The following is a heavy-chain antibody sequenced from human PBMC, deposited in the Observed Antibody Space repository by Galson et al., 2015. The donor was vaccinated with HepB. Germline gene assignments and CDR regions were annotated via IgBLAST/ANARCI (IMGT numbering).Heavy chain of an antibody. Sequence: SVKVSCKASGYTFTDYVVNWVRQAPGQGLEWMGWMNTNTGKPTYAPGFAGRFVFSLDTFVTTAYLQISSLETDDTAVYYCARSPLRFLDWLPYYDYYYMDVWGEGTTVTVSS. J-gene: IGHJ6*03. D-gene: IGHD3-3*01. CDR1: GYTFTDYV. V-gene: IGHV7-4-1*02. CDR2: MNTNTGKP. CDR3: ARSPLRFLDWLPYYDYYYMDV.